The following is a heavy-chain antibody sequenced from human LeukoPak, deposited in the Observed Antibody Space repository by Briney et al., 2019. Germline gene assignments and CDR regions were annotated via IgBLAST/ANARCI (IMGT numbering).Heavy chain of an antibody. D-gene: IGHD3-10*01. CDR1: GGSISSSSYY. CDR3: ARVWFGELSAGFDY. CDR2: IYYSGST. J-gene: IGHJ4*02. V-gene: IGHV4-39*01. Sequence: SETLSLTCTVSGGSISSSSYYWGWIRQPPGKGLEWIGSIYYSGSTYYNPSLKSRVTISVDTSKNQFSLELSSVTAADTAVYYCARVWFGELSAGFDYWGQGTLVTVSS.